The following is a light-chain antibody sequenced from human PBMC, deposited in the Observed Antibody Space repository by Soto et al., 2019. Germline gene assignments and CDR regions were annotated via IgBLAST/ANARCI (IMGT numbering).Light chain of an antibody. CDR2: AAS. V-gene: IGKV1-27*01. Sequence: DIQLTQSPSSLSASVGDRVTITCRASQGISNFVAWYHQKPGKVPKLVIYAASTLHSGVPSRFSGSGAGTDFTLSISNLQPEDVGTFYCQKYHSAPPTFGPGTRVEI. J-gene: IGKJ1*01. CDR3: QKYHSAPPT. CDR1: QGISNF.